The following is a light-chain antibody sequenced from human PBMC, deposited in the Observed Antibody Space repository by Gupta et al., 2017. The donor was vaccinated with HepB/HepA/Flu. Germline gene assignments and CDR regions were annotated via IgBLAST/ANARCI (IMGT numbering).Light chain of an antibody. CDR2: DAS. Sequence: DIQMTQSPSSLSASVGDRVTITCQASQDIKNSLNRYQQKPGKAPNLLISDASILETGVPSRFSGGGSGTHFTFTISSLQPEDIATYYCQQFHYLVSFGGGTKVEIK. J-gene: IGKJ4*01. CDR3: QQFHYLVS. CDR1: QDIKNS. V-gene: IGKV1-33*01.